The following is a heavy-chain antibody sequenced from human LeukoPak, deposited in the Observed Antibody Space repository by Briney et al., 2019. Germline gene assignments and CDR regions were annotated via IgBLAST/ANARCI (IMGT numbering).Heavy chain of an antibody. Sequence: GGSLRLSCAASGFTFRSYGMHWVRQAPGKGLEWVAVISYDGSNKYYADSVKGRFTISRDNSKNTLYLQMNSLRAEDTAVYYCARAKYYDFWTSPDYWGQGTLVTVSS. CDR1: GFTFRSYG. D-gene: IGHD3-3*01. J-gene: IGHJ4*02. CDR3: ARAKYYDFWTSPDY. CDR2: ISYDGSNK. V-gene: IGHV3-30*19.